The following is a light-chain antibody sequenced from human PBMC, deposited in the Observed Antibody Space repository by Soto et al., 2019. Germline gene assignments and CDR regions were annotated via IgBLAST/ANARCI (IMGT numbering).Light chain of an antibody. Sequence: DIQLTQSPSFLYASVGDRVIITCRASQGISTYLAWYQQKPGKAPKLLIYAASTLQSGVPSRLSGSGSGTEFTLTISSLQPEDFATYYCQQLKTYPQTFGQGTKVDIK. J-gene: IGKJ1*01. CDR1: QGISTY. CDR3: QQLKTYPQT. CDR2: AAS. V-gene: IGKV1-9*01.